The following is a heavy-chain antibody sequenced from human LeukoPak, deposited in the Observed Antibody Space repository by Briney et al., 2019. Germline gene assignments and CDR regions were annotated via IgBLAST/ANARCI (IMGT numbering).Heavy chain of an antibody. V-gene: IGHV3-7*01. CDR2: IKQAGSEK. J-gene: IGHJ4*02. D-gene: IGHD3-16*01. CDR3: ASDGGPFDY. Sequence: GGSLRLSCTASGITFSGYWMSWVRQPPGKGLEWVANIKQAGSEKYYVDSVKGRFTISRDDAKKSVYLQMNSLRAEDTAVYYCASDGGPFDYWGQGTLVTGSS. CDR1: GITFSGYW.